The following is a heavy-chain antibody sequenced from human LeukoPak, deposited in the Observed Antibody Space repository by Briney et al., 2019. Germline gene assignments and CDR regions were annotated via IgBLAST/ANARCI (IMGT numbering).Heavy chain of an antibody. CDR1: GYTFTGYY. J-gene: IGHJ4*02. Sequence: ASVKVSCKASGYTFTGYYMHWVRQAPGQGLEWMGWINPKSGGTNYAQKFQGRVTMTRDTSISTAYMELSRLRSDDTAVYYCARASSGSYFDYWGQGTLVTVSS. V-gene: IGHV1-2*02. CDR2: INPKSGGT. CDR3: ARASSGSYFDY. D-gene: IGHD1-26*01.